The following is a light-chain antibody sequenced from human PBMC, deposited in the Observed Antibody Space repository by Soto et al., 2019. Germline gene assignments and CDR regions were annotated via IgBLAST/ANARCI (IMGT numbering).Light chain of an antibody. V-gene: IGKV2-24*01. CDR3: MQTEQFPRT. Sequence: DIVMTQTPLSSPVTLGQPASISCRSSQSLVDSAGNTHLSWLQQRPGQPPRLLIYKVSNRFSGVPGRYSGSGGGTDFTLQISRVEAEDVRLYYCMQTEQFPRTFGQGTKVEIK. J-gene: IGKJ1*01. CDR1: QSLVDSAGNTH. CDR2: KVS.